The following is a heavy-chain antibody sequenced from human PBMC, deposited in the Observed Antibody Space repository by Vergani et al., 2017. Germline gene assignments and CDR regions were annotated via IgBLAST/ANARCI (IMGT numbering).Heavy chain of an antibody. CDR1: GGSISSYY. J-gene: IGHJ5*02. Sequence: QVQLQESGPGLVKPSQTLSLTCTVSGGSISSYYWSWIRQPPGKGLEWIGYIYYSGSTNYNPSLKSRVTISVDRSKNQFSLKLSSVTAADTAVYYCARGQYYDFWSGINWFDPWGQGTLVTVSS. V-gene: IGHV4-59*12. CDR3: ARGQYYDFWSGINWFDP. D-gene: IGHD3-3*01. CDR2: IYYSGST.